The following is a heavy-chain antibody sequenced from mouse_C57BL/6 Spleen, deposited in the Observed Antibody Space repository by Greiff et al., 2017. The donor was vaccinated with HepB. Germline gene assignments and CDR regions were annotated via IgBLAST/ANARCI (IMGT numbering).Heavy chain of an antibody. V-gene: IGHV1-80*01. CDR1: GYSFSSYW. CDR3: ARSVYYGYFDY. D-gene: IGHD1-1*01. CDR2: IYPGDGDT. J-gene: IGHJ2*01. Sequence: VKVVESGAELVKPGASVKISCKASGYSFSSYWMNWVKQRPGKGLEWIGQIYPGDGDTNYNGKFKGKATLTADKSSSTAYMQLSSLTSEDSAVYFCARSVYYGYFDYWGQGTTLTVSS.